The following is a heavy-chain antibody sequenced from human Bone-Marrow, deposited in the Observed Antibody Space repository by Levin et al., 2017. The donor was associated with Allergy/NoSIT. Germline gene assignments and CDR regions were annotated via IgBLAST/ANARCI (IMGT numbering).Heavy chain of an antibody. V-gene: IGHV3-23*01. D-gene: IGHD2-8*01. CDR1: GFTFRLYG. CDR2: ITGSGGTT. J-gene: IGHJ6*03. CDR3: AKGKSPMATRAMDV. Sequence: GESLKISCEASGFTFRLYGMNLVRQAPGKGLEWVSAITGSGGTTYYAGSVKGRFTISRDNSKNTVYLHMNSLRVDDTAVYFCAKGKSPMATRAMDVWGKGATVTVSS.